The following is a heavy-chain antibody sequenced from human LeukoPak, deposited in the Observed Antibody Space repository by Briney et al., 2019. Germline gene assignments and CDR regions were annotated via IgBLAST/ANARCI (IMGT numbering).Heavy chain of an antibody. Sequence: GGSLRLSCAASGFTFSSYSMNWVRQAPGKGLEWVSSISSSSSYIYYADSVKGRFTISRDNAKNSLYLQMNSLRAEDSAVYFCAMDYPSTGYCWGQGTLVTVST. J-gene: IGHJ4*02. CDR2: ISSSSSYI. CDR3: AMDYPSTGYC. CDR1: GFTFSSYS. V-gene: IGHV3-21*04. D-gene: IGHD5/OR15-5a*01.